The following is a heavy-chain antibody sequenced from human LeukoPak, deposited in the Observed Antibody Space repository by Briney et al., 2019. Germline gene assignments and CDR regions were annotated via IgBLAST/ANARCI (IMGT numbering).Heavy chain of an antibody. D-gene: IGHD1-14*01. CDR2: ISSSGSTL. Sequence: GGSLRLSCAASGFTFSSYEMNWVRQAPGKGLEWVSYISSSGSTLYYADSVKGRFTISRDNAKNSLYLQMNSLRAEDTAVYYCASGFYFDYWGQGTLVTVSS. CDR1: GFTFSSYE. CDR3: ASGFYFDY. J-gene: IGHJ4*02. V-gene: IGHV3-48*03.